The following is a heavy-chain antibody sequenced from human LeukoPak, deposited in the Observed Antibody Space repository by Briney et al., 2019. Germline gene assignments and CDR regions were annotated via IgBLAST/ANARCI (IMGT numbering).Heavy chain of an antibody. V-gene: IGHV3-53*01. J-gene: IGHJ4*02. CDR3: AKELRRSPTYYFDY. CDR1: GSTVSSNF. CDR2: IYTGGGT. Sequence: SGGSLRLSCAASGSTVSSNFMSWVRQAPGKGLEWVSVIYTGGGTYYADSVKGRFTISRDNSKNTLYLQMNSLRAEDTAIYFCAKELRRSPTYYFDYWGQGTLVTVSS. D-gene: IGHD2-15*01.